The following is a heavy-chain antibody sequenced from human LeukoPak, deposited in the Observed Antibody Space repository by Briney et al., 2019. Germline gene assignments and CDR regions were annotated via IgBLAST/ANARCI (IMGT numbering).Heavy chain of an antibody. J-gene: IGHJ5*02. V-gene: IGHV4-34*12. CDR2: SIHSGTT. D-gene: IGHD2/OR15-2a*01. Sequence: KTSETLSLTCAVYGGSFNGYYWSWIRQLPGKGLEWIGESIHSGTTNYNPSLKSRVTISVDTSKNQFSLKLTSVTAADTALYYCARASVPENNWFDPWGQGTLVTVSS. CDR1: GGSFNGYY. CDR3: ARASVPENNWFDP.